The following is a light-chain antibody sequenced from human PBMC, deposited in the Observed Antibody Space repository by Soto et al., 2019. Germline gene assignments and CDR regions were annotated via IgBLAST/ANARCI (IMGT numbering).Light chain of an antibody. J-gene: IGKJ4*01. Sequence: DIQMTQSPSSLSASVGDRVAITCRASQDIRSDLGWYQQKPGKAPKRLIYGASNLQFGVPSRFSGSGSGTEFTLTISSLQPEDFATYYCLQHSGFTLTFGGGTKVAI. CDR3: LQHSGFTLT. CDR1: QDIRSD. CDR2: GAS. V-gene: IGKV1-17*01.